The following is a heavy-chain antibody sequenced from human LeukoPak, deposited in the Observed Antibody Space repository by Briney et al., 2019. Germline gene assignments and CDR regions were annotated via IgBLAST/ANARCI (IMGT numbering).Heavy chain of an antibody. J-gene: IGHJ4*02. Sequence: SETLSLTCTVSSCSISSYYWSWIRQPPGKGLEWMGYIYYSGSTNYNPSLKSGVTISVDTSKNQFSLKLSSVTAADTAVYYCARGSIAVAVAADYWGQGTLVTVSS. CDR3: ARGSIAVAVAADY. V-gene: IGHV4-59*01. D-gene: IGHD6-19*01. CDR2: IYYSGST. CDR1: SCSISSYY.